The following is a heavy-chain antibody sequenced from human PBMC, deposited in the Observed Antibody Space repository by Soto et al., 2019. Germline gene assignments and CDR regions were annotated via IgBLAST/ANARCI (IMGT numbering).Heavy chain of an antibody. CDR2: INHSGST. CDR3: ARGLVGTAAAGTDNWFDP. CDR1: GGSFSGYY. J-gene: IGHJ5*02. V-gene: IGHV4-34*01. D-gene: IGHD6-13*01. Sequence: SETLSLTCAVYGGSFSGYYWSWIRQPPGKGLEWIGEINHSGSTNYNPSLKSRVTISVDTSKNQFSLKLSSVTAADTAVYYCARGLVGTAAAGTDNWFDPWGQGTLVTVSS.